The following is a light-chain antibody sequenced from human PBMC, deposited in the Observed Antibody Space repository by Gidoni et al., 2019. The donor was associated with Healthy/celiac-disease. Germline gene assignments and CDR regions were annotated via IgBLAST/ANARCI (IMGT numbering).Light chain of an antibody. J-gene: IGKJ4*01. CDR2: GAS. V-gene: IGKV3-20*01. CDR1: QSVSSSY. CDR3: QQYGSPLT. Sequence: EIVLTQSPGTLSLYPGERATLSCRASQSVSSSYLAWYQQKPGQAPRLLIYGASSRATGIPDRFSGSGSGTDFTLTISRLEPEDFAVYYCQQYGSPLTCGGGTKVKIK.